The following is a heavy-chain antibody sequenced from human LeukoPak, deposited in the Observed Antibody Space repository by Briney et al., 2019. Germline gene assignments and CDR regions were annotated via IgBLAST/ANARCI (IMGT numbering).Heavy chain of an antibody. J-gene: IGHJ4*02. D-gene: IGHD7-27*01. CDR2: LSNSGSDI. Sequence: GGSLRLSCAASGFTVSSNYMSWVRQAPGKGLEYISYLSNSGSDIFHADSVKGRFSISRDNAKNSVYLQMNSLRVEDTAVYYCARGHWGLDYWGQGIPVTVSP. CDR3: ARGHWGLDY. CDR1: GFTVSSNY. V-gene: IGHV3-11*01.